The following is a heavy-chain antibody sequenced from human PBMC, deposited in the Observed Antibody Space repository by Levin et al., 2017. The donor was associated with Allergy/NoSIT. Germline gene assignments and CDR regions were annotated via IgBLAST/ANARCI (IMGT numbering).Heavy chain of an antibody. CDR2: ITWSDEIL. J-gene: IGHJ6*02. Sequence: PGESLKISCATSGFSFYDYAMHWVRQAPGKGLEWVSGITWSDEILGYADSVKGRFTISRDGAKKSLILQMNSLRPEDAALYFCAKVRDTLRQDGGMDVWGQGTMVTVSS. V-gene: IGHV3-9*01. D-gene: IGHD3-3*01. CDR3: AKVRDTLRQDGGMDV. CDR1: GFSFYDYA.